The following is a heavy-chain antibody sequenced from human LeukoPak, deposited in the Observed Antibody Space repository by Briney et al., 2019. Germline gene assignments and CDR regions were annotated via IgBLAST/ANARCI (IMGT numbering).Heavy chain of an antibody. CDR1: GYTFTSYD. V-gene: IGHV1-8*01. D-gene: IGHD2-21*01. CDR2: MNPSSGNS. CDR3: ARGFDLSIPHRGLDV. Sequence: GASVKVSCKASGYTFTSYDINWVRQATGQGLEWMGWMNPSSGNSGLALKFQGRLTMTRNPSINTASMELRGLGSEDTAIYYCARGFDLSIPHRGLDVWGNGTTVIVSS. J-gene: IGHJ6*04.